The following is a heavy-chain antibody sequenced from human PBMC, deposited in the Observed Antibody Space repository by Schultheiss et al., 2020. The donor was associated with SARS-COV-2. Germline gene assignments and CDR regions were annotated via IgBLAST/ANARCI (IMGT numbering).Heavy chain of an antibody. CDR1: GFTFSSYA. CDR3: ARGLYEDSIYYYYGMDV. V-gene: IGHV4-59*12. J-gene: IGHJ6*04. CDR2: IYYSGST. D-gene: IGHD5/OR15-5a*01. Sequence: ESLKISCAASGFTFSSYAMHWVRQPPGKGLEWIGYIYYSGSTNYNPSLKSRVTISVDTSKNQFSLKLSSVTAADTAVYYCARGLYEDSIYYYYGMDVWGKGTTVTVSS.